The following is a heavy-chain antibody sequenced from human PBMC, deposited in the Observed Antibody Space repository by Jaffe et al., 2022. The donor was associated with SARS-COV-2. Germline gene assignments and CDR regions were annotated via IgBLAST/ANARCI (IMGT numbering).Heavy chain of an antibody. V-gene: IGHV1-18*01. D-gene: IGHD6-19*01. CDR2: ISAYNGNT. CDR3: ARDSEIAVAEMVFYYYYGMDV. Sequence: QVQLVQSGAEVKKPGASVKVSCKASGYTFTSYGISWVRQAPGQGLEWMGWISAYNGNTNYAQKLQGRVTMTTDTSTSTAYMELRSLRSDDTAVYYCARDSEIAVAEMVFYYYYGMDVWGQGTTVTVSS. CDR1: GYTFTSYG. J-gene: IGHJ6*02.